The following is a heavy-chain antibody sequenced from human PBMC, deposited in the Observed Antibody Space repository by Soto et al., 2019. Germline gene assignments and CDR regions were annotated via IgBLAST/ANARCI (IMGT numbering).Heavy chain of an antibody. CDR2: INPNSGGT. J-gene: IGHJ4*02. CDR3: ARASETYYDFWSGYSDSIIYFDY. V-gene: IGHV1-2*04. Sequence: ASVKVSCKASGYTFTGYYMHWVRQAPGQGLEWMGWINPNSGGTNYAQKFQGWVTMTRDTSISTAYMELSRLRSDDTAVYYCARASETYYDFWSGYSDSIIYFDYWGQGTLVTVSS. D-gene: IGHD3-3*01. CDR1: GYTFTGYY.